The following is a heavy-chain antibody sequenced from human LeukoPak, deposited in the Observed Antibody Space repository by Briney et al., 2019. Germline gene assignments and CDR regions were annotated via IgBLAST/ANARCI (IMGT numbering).Heavy chain of an antibody. Sequence: GGSLRLSCAASGFTFSSYSMNWVRQAPGKGLEWVSSISSSSSYIYYADLVKGRFTISRDNAKNSLYLQMNSLRAEDTAVYYCAREEAAAKDYWGQGTLVTVSS. D-gene: IGHD6-13*01. CDR3: AREEAAAKDY. CDR1: GFTFSSYS. J-gene: IGHJ4*02. CDR2: ISSSSSYI. V-gene: IGHV3-21*01.